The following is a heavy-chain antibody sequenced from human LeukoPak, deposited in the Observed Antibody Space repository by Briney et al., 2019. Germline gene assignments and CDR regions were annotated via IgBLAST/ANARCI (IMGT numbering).Heavy chain of an antibody. CDR1: GFSFSTYW. V-gene: IGHV3-7*01. J-gene: IGHJ4*02. CDR2: IKGDGSEI. CDR3: AREGLPYSGDH. Sequence: GRSLRLSCAASGFSFSTYWMRWARENPGKGLEWVANIKGDGSEINYVDSVKGRFTISRDNAKNSLSLQMNSLTADDTGVYYCAREGLPYSGDHWGQGTLVTVSS. D-gene: IGHD4-11*01.